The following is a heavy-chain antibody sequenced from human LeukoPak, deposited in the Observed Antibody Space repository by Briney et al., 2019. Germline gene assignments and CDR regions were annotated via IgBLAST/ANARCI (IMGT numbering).Heavy chain of an antibody. CDR1: GLTVTNNH. Sequence: GGSLRLSCAASGLTVTNNHMTWVRQAPGKGLEGVSVIQSGGSTYYADSVKGRFTISRDNSKNTLYLQMTSLRAEDTAVYYCARRAVTNQFDSWGQGTLVTVSS. V-gene: IGHV3-66*02. D-gene: IGHD4-17*01. CDR2: IQSGGST. CDR3: ARRAVTNQFDS. J-gene: IGHJ4*02.